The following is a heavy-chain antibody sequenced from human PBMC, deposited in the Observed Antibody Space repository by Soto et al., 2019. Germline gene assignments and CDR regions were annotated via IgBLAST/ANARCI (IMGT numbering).Heavy chain of an antibody. J-gene: IGHJ6*02. CDR3: AAGRTIAATYYYYYGMDV. Sequence: EASVKVSCEASGFTFTSSAVQWVRQARGQRLEWIGWIYIVRGKTNYAQKFQERVTITRDMSTRKAYIELSSLRSEDTAVYYFAAGRTIAATYYYYYGMDVWGQGTTVTVSS. CDR1: GFTFTSSA. CDR2: IYIVRGKT. V-gene: IGHV1-58*01. D-gene: IGHD6-13*01.